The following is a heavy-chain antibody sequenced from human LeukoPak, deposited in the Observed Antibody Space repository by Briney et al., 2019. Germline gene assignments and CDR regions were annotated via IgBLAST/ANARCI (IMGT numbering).Heavy chain of an antibody. V-gene: IGHV1-69*13. D-gene: IGHD3-22*01. J-gene: IGHJ4*02. CDR2: IMPVYGAA. CDR1: GGTFSYSA. CDR3: GRGPFYYDID. Sequence: SVKVSCKASGGTFSYSAISWLRQAPGQGLEWMGEIMPVYGAAHSAQRFQGRLTLTADDSTNTAYMELRSLRSDDTDVYYCGRGPFYYDIDWGQGTLITVSS.